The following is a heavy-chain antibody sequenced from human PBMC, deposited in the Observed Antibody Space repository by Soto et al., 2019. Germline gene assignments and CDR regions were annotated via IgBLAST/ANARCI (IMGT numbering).Heavy chain of an antibody. J-gene: IGHJ4*02. CDR2: IYYSGST. D-gene: IGHD3-22*01. V-gene: IGHV4-30-4*08. CDR3: ARGPNDYDSTTP. Sequence: SETLSLTCTVSGGSISSGDYYWSWIRQPPGKGLEWIGYIYYSGSTYYNPSLKSRVTISVDTSKNQFSLKLSSVTAADTAVYYCARGPNDYDSTTPWGQGTLVTVSS. CDR1: GGSISSGDYY.